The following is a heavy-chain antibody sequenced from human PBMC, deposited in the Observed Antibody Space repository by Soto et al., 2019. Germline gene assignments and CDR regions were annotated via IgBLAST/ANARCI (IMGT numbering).Heavy chain of an antibody. CDR1: GGSIRSRSSY. Sequence: QLQLQESGPGLVKPSETLSLTCTVSGGSIRSRSSYWAWFRQPPGKGLGWIGSFYYSGNAYYNPSLKSRVAAPVDTSNNQFSRKVTSVTATDTAVYYCARHKDTSSRYLLPDFWGQGTLVTVSS. J-gene: IGHJ4*02. CDR2: FYYSGNA. CDR3: ARHKDTSSRYLLPDF. V-gene: IGHV4-39*01. D-gene: IGHD6-13*01.